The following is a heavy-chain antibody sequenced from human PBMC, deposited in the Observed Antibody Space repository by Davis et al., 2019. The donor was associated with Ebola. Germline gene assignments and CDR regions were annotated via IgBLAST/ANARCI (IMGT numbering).Heavy chain of an antibody. J-gene: IGHJ3*02. V-gene: IGHV1-8*01. CDR1: GYTFTSYD. CDR2: MNPNSGNT. Sequence: AASVKVSCKASGYTFTSYDINWVRQATGQGLEWMGWMNPNSGNTGYAQKFQGRVTMTRNNSISTAYMELSSLVSEDTAVYYCARGGVWWDAFDIWGQGTMVTVSS. D-gene: IGHD2-15*01. CDR3: ARGGVWWDAFDI.